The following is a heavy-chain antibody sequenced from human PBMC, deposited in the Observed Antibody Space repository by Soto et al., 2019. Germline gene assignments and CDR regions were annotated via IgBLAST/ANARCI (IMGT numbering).Heavy chain of an antibody. V-gene: IGHV2-26*01. D-gene: IGHD3-3*01. CDR3: ARIRVHFGVVILYYMDV. Sequence: QVTLKESGPVLVKHTEPLTLTCTVSGFSLSNARMGVSWIRQPPGKALEWLAHIFSNDEKYYSTSLKSRLTISKDTSKSQVDITMTNMDPVDSSTYYCARIRVHFGVVILYYMDVWGKGTTVTVSS. J-gene: IGHJ6*03. CDR1: GFSLSNARMG. CDR2: IFSNDEK.